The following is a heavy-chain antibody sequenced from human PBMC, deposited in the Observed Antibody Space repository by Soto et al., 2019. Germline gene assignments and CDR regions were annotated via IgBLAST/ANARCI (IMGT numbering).Heavy chain of an antibody. CDR3: AIGDYLNMSGYYYFQH. Sequence: QVQLQESGPGLVKHSQTLSLTCSVSGDSVTSGDYYWTWVRQSPGKGLEWIGYISYSGNNEYNPSLGRRLAISLDTSKNHFSLKLHAATAADTDVYYCAIGDYLNMSGYYYFQHWGQGTPVTVSS. CDR1: GDSVTSGDYY. V-gene: IGHV4-30-4*01. D-gene: IGHD3-22*01. CDR2: ISYSGNN. J-gene: IGHJ1*01.